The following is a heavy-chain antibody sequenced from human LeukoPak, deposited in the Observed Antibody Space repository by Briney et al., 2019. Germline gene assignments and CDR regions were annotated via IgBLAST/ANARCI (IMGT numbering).Heavy chain of an antibody. J-gene: IGHJ6*02. CDR3: ARKIKDWNYGDYGMDV. Sequence: ASVKVSCKASGYTFTSYDINWVRQATGQGLEWMGWMNPNSGNTGYAQKFQGRVTITADESTSTAYMELSSLRSEDTAVYYCARKIKDWNYGDYGMDVWGQGTTVTVSS. CDR1: GYTFTSYD. D-gene: IGHD1-7*01. V-gene: IGHV1-8*01. CDR2: MNPNSGNT.